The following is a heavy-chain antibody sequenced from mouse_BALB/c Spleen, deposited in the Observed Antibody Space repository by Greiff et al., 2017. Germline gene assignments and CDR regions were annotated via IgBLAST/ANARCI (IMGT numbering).Heavy chain of an antibody. CDR1: GFTFSSFG. CDR2: ISSGSSTI. D-gene: IGHD4-1*02. Sequence: EVMLVESGGGLVQPGGSRKLSCAASGFTFSSFGMHWVRQAPEKGLEWVAYISSGSSTIYYADTVKGRFTISRDNPKNTLFLQMTSLRSEDTAMYYCARPTGTASYYFDYWGQGTTLTVSS. V-gene: IGHV5-17*02. CDR3: ARPTGTASYYFDY. J-gene: IGHJ2*01.